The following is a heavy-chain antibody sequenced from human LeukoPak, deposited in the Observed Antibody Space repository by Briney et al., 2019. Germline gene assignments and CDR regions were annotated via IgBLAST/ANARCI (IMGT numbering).Heavy chain of an antibody. Sequence: PGGSLRLSCAASGFTFSSYAMSWVRQAPGKGLEWVSAISGSGGSTYYADSVKGRFTISRDNSKNTLYLQMNSLGAEDTAVYYCAKGTEVRGVTLYYYYYGMDVWGQGTTVTVSS. CDR2: ISGSGGST. J-gene: IGHJ6*02. D-gene: IGHD3-10*01. CDR1: GFTFSSYA. CDR3: AKGTEVRGVTLYYYYYGMDV. V-gene: IGHV3-23*01.